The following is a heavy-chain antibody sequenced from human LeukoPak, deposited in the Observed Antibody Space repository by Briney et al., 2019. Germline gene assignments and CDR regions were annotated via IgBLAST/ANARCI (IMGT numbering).Heavy chain of an antibody. CDR2: IYYSGST. D-gene: IGHD1-7*01. Sequence: SETLSLTCTVSDGSISSSSYYWGWIRQPPGKGLEWIGSIYYSGSTYYNPSLKSRVTLSVDMSKNQFSLKLSSVTAADTAVYYCARRRLGETTTANWFDPWGQGTLVTVSS. V-gene: IGHV4-39*01. J-gene: IGHJ5*02. CDR3: ARRRLGETTTANWFDP. CDR1: DGSISSSSYY.